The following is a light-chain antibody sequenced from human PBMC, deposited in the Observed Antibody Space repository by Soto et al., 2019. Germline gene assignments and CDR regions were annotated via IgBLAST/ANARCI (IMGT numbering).Light chain of an antibody. Sequence: EIVMTQSPATLSVSPGARATLSCRASQSVSSNLAWYQQKPGQAPRLLIYDTSTRAIDIPDRFSGSGSGTDFTLPISRLEPEEFAVDDCQQYGYLGTFCQGTKVDIK. CDR3: QQYGYLGT. V-gene: IGKV3D-15*01. J-gene: IGKJ1*01. CDR1: QSVSSN. CDR2: DTS.